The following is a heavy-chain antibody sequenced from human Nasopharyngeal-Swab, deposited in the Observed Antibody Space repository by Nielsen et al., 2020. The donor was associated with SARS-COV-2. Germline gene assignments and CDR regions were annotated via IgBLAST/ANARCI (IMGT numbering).Heavy chain of an antibody. CDR2: IIPILGTA. D-gene: IGHD5-12*01. Sequence: SSVQVSCKASGGTFSSYAITWVRPAPGQGLAWMGGIIPILGTANYAQRFQGRVTITADKSTSTAYMELSSLRSEDTAVYYCHGYSGYDLAGSYFDYWGQGSLVTVSS. V-gene: IGHV1-69*10. CDR3: HGYSGYDLAGSYFDY. CDR1: GGTFSSYA. J-gene: IGHJ4*02.